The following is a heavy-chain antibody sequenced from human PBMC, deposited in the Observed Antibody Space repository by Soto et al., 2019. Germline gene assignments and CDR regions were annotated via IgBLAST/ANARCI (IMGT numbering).Heavy chain of an antibody. Sequence: GESLKISCKGSGYSFTSYWIGWVRQMPGKGLEWMGIIYPGDSDTRYSPSFQGQVTISADKSISTAYLQWSSLKASDTAMYYCARQGDYIWGSYLGARDPFDYWGQGTLVTVSS. V-gene: IGHV5-51*01. J-gene: IGHJ4*02. CDR2: IYPGDSDT. CDR1: GYSFTSYW. CDR3: ARQGDYIWGSYLGARDPFDY. D-gene: IGHD3-16*02.